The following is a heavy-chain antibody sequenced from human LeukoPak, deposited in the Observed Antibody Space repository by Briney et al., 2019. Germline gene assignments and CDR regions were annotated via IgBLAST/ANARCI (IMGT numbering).Heavy chain of an antibody. CDR1: GGTFSSYA. Sequence: SVKVSCKASGGTFSSYAISWVRQAPGQGLEWMGGIIPIFGTANYAQKFQGRVTITADKSTSTAYMELSRLRSDDTAVYYCARVKYSYGRPFDYWGQGTLVTVSS. CDR3: ARVKYSYGRPFDY. V-gene: IGHV1-69*06. D-gene: IGHD5-18*01. J-gene: IGHJ4*02. CDR2: IIPIFGTA.